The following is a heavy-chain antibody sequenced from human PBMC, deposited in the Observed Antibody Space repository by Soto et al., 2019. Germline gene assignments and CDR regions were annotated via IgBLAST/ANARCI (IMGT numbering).Heavy chain of an antibody. CDR3: ARRAAPASDY. CDR2: MNPNSGNT. D-gene: IGHD6-25*01. V-gene: IGHV1-8*01. Sequence: ASVKVSCKASGYTFTSYDINWVRQASGQGLEWMGWMNPNSGNTDYALKFRGRVTMTRDTSISTAYMELSSLTSEDTAVYYCARRAAPASDYWGQGTLVTVS. J-gene: IGHJ4*02. CDR1: GYTFTSYD.